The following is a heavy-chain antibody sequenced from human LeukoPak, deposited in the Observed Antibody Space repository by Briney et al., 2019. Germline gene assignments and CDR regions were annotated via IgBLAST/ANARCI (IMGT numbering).Heavy chain of an antibody. Sequence: TETPSLTCAVYGGTLSGYYWRWIRQPPGKRLEWIGEINHSRSTNYNPSLKSRVTISVDTSKNQFSLKLSSVTAADTAVYYCGGGWAIDYWGQGTLVNVSS. V-gene: IGHV4-34*08. CDR2: INHSRST. J-gene: IGHJ4*02. CDR3: GGGWAIDY. D-gene: IGHD6-19*01. CDR1: GGTLSGYY.